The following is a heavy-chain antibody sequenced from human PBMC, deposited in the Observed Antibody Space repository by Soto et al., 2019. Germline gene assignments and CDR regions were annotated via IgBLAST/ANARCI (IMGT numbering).Heavy chain of an antibody. Sequence: EVQLLESGGGLGQPGGSLRLSCEASGFTFWNYAMTWVRQAPGKGPEWVSSISRNGDRTYYVDSVKGRFIISRDNSENTLFLQMDSLRAKDAAIYYCVKDWSGEKCPCMDVWGQGTTVTVSS. J-gene: IGHJ6*02. CDR2: ISRNGDRT. CDR3: VKDWSGEKCPCMDV. V-gene: IGHV3-23*01. CDR1: GFTFWNYA. D-gene: IGHD3-3*01.